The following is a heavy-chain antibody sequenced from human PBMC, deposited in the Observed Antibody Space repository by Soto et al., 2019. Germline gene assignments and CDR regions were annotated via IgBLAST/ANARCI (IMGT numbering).Heavy chain of an antibody. CDR2: IFYTGST. V-gene: IGHV4-59*01. J-gene: IGHJ4*02. CDR3: ARLNRGTYDY. CDR1: GGSISTYY. Sequence: KTSETLSLTCAVSGGSISTYYWSWIRQPPGKGLEWLGYIFYTGSTDYNPSLRGRVTISLDTSKNQFSLKLTSVTPADTAVYYCARLNRGTYDYWGQGALVTVSS.